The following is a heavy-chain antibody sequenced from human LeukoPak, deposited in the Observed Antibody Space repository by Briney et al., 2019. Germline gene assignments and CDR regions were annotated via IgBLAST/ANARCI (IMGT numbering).Heavy chain of an antibody. CDR3: AREDTGTTGITGAFDI. J-gene: IGHJ3*02. Sequence: GGSLRLSCAASGFTFSSYGMHWVRQAPGKGLEWVAVIWYDGSNKYHADSVKGRFTISRDNSKNTLYLQMNSLRAEDTAVYYCAREDTGTTGITGAFDIWGQGTMVTVSS. D-gene: IGHD1-1*01. CDR1: GFTFSSYG. CDR2: IWYDGSNK. V-gene: IGHV3-33*08.